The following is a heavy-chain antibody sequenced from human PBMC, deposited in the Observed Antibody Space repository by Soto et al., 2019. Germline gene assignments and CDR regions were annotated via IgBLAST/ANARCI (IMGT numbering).Heavy chain of an antibody. Sequence: EVQLLESGGGLVQPGGSLRLSCAASGFTFSSYAMSWVRQAPGKGLEWVSSISGSGGSTYHADSVKGRFTISRDNSKNILYLQLNSMGAEDTAVYYCAKDQRGFSSAARIDYWGQGTLVTLS. V-gene: IGHV3-23*01. CDR2: ISGSGGST. J-gene: IGHJ4*02. D-gene: IGHD6-25*01. CDR1: GFTFSSYA. CDR3: AKDQRGFSSAARIDY.